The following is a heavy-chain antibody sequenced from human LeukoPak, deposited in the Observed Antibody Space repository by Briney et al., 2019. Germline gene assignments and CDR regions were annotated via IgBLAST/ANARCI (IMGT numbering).Heavy chain of an antibody. CDR2: IYSDGSDK. D-gene: IGHD3-10*01. CDR1: GFTFNTAW. J-gene: IGHJ3*01. Sequence: GGSLRLSCAASGFTFNTAWMHWVRQAPGKGLVWVSRIYSDGSDKTYADSVRGRFTISRDNARNTAYLQMNSLRAEDTAVYYCASDSGHAFYFWGQGTMVTVSS. V-gene: IGHV3-74*03. CDR3: ASDSGHAFYF.